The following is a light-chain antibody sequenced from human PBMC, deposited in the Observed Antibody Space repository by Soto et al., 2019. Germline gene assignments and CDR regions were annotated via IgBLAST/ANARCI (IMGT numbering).Light chain of an antibody. V-gene: IGKV1-9*01. Sequence: DIQLTQSPSFLSASVGDRVTITCRASQGISTYLAWYLQRPGKAPKLLIYGASTLQSGVPSRFSGSGSGTEFTLTISSLQPEDFGTYYCQQLNSDLYAFGQGTKLELK. CDR2: GAS. J-gene: IGKJ2*01. CDR1: QGISTY. CDR3: QQLNSDLYA.